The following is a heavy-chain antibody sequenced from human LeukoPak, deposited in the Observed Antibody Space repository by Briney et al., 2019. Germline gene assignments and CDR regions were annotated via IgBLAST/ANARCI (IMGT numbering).Heavy chain of an antibody. CDR3: AKDGGYGSGSYYPDY. V-gene: IGHV3-23*01. J-gene: IGHJ4*02. CDR1: GFTFSNYA. Sequence: GGSLRLSCVASGFTFSNYAMNWVRQAPGKGLEWVSSISGGAGGASYADSVKGRFTMSRDNSKNTLYLQMNSLRAEDTAVYYCAKDGGYGSGSYYPDYWGQGTLVTVSS. CDR2: ISGGAGGA. D-gene: IGHD3-10*01.